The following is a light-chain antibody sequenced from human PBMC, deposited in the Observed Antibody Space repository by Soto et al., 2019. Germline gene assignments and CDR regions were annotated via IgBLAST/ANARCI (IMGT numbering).Light chain of an antibody. J-gene: IGKJ4*02. CDR2: KAS. CDR3: QQYSTSPLT. Sequence: DILMTQSPSTLSASVGDRVTITCRASQSISTWLAWYQQKPGKAPKLLIYKASNLEDGVPSRFSGSGSGTEFTITISSLQPDDFATYYCQQYSTSPLTFGGGTTVEIK. V-gene: IGKV1-5*03. CDR1: QSISTW.